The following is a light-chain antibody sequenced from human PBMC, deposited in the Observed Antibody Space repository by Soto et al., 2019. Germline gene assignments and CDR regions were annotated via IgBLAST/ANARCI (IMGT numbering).Light chain of an antibody. CDR3: QQRSNWPPIT. Sequence: EIVLTQSPATLSLSPGERATLSCRASQSVSSYLAWYQQKPGQAPRLLIYDASNRATGIPARFSGSGSVTDFTLTINSLEPEDFAVYYCQQRSNWPPITFGQGTRLEIK. CDR1: QSVSSY. V-gene: IGKV3-11*01. CDR2: DAS. J-gene: IGKJ5*01.